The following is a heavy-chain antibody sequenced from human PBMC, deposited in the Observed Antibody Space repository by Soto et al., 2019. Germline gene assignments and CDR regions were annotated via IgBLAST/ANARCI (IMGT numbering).Heavy chain of an antibody. J-gene: IGHJ4*02. Sequence: QVQLQESGPGLVKPSGTLSLTCAVSGDSISSDKWWTWVRQPPGKGLEWIGEIHHRKSANYNLSLRSRVIMSVDKSKNQFSLRLTSVTAADTAIYYCARGGDWCFDYWGQGVLVAVSS. V-gene: IGHV4-4*02. CDR1: GDSISSDKW. CDR3: ARGGDWCFDY. CDR2: IHHRKSA. D-gene: IGHD2-21*02.